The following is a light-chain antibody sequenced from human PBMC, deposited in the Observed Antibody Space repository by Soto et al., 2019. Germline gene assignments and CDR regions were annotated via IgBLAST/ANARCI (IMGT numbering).Light chain of an antibody. CDR3: SSYAGSLYV. V-gene: IGLV2-8*01. Sequence: QSVLTQPPSGSGSPGQSVTISCTGTSSDVGGYNYVSWYQQHPGKAPKLMIYEVSKRPSGVPDRFSGSKSGNTASLTVSGLQAEDEADYYCSSYAGSLYVFGTGTKVTVL. CDR2: EVS. CDR1: SSDVGGYNY. J-gene: IGLJ1*01.